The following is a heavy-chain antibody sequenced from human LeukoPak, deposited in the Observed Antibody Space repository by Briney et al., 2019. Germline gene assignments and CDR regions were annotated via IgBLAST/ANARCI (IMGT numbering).Heavy chain of an antibody. Sequence: GGSLRLSCTGSGFTFSSYAMSWVRQAPGKGLEWVSAISAKGTGIYYADSVKGRFTISRDNSKNTLYLQMNSLRAEDTAEYYCAKDWKEGGTIKGDGFDNWGQGTTVTVSS. CDR3: AKDWKEGGTIKGDGFDN. D-gene: IGHD1-1*01. CDR1: GFTFSSYA. V-gene: IGHV3-23*01. J-gene: IGHJ3*02. CDR2: ISAKGTGI.